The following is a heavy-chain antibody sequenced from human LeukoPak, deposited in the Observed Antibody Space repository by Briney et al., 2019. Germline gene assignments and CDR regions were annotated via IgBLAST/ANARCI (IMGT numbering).Heavy chain of an antibody. CDR1: GGSSSSTSYY. CDR2: IYYSGNT. CDR3: ASQPYYDILTGYSHFDY. D-gene: IGHD3-9*01. V-gene: IGHV4-39*01. Sequence: GSLRLSCTVSGGSSSSTSYYWGWIRQPPGKGLEWIGSIYYSGNTYYNPSLKSRVTISVDTSKNQFSLKLSSVTAADTAVYYCASQPYYDILTGYSHFDYWGQGTLVTVSS. J-gene: IGHJ4*02.